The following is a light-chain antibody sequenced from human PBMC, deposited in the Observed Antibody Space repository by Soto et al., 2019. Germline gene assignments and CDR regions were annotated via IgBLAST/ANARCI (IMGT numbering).Light chain of an antibody. CDR2: EVS. CDR1: GSDVGDSNY. Sequence: QSALTQPASVSGSPGQSITISCTGTGSDVGDSNYVSWYQQHPGKAPKLMIYEVSNRPSGVSNRFSGSKSGNTASLTISGLQAEDEADYYCSSYRTTNTWVFGGGTKVTVL. V-gene: IGLV2-14*01. J-gene: IGLJ3*02. CDR3: SSYRTTNTWV.